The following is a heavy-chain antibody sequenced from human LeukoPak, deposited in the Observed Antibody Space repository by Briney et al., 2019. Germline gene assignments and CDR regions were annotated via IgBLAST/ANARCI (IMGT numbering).Heavy chain of an antibody. D-gene: IGHD3-10*01. CDR1: GFTFSSYW. Sequence: PGGSLRLSCAASGFTFSSYWMSWVRQAPGKRLEWVANIKQDGSEKYYVDSVKGRFTISRDNAKNSLYLQMNSLRAEDTAVYYCARDFRITYYYGSGSYYLDYWGQGTLVTVSS. J-gene: IGHJ4*02. CDR2: IKQDGSEK. V-gene: IGHV3-7*01. CDR3: ARDFRITYYYGSGSYYLDY.